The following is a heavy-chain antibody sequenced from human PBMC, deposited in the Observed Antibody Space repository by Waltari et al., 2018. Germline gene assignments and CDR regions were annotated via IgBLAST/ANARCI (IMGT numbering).Heavy chain of an antibody. CDR1: GGSISSGSYY. J-gene: IGHJ6*03. CDR3: ARIKWSRGPLDYYYMDV. V-gene: IGHV4-61*02. CDR2: IYTRGST. Sequence: QVQLQESGPGLVKPSQTLSLTCPVSGGSISSGSYYCSWIRQPAGKGLEWIGRIYTRGSTNYNPSLKSRVTISVDTSKNQFSLKLSSVTAADTAVYYCARIKWSRGPLDYYYMDVWGKGTTVTVSS. D-gene: IGHD5-12*01.